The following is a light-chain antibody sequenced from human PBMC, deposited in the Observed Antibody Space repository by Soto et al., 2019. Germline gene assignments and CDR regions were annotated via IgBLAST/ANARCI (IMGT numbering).Light chain of an antibody. CDR3: QQYKSYSMYT. V-gene: IGKV1-5*01. Sequence: DIQMAQSSSTPSASVGDRVPIPCRASQSISSWLAWYQQKPGKAPKLLIYDASSLESGVPSRFSGSGSGTEFTLTISNLQPEDFATYYCQQYKSYSMYTFGQGTKVDIK. CDR1: QSISSW. CDR2: DAS. J-gene: IGKJ2*01.